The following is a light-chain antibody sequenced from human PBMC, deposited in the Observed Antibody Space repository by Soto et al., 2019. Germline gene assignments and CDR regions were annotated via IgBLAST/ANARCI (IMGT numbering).Light chain of an antibody. Sequence: EIVMTQSPATLSVSPGERATLSCRASQSVSSNLAWYQQKPGQAPSLLIYGASTRATGIPARFSGSGSGTEFTLTISSLQSEDFAVYYCPQYNNWPLTFGQGTKV. V-gene: IGKV3-15*01. CDR2: GAS. J-gene: IGKJ1*01. CDR3: PQYNNWPLT. CDR1: QSVSSN.